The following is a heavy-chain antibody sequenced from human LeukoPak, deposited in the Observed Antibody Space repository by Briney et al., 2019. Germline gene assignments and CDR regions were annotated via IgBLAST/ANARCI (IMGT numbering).Heavy chain of an antibody. CDR2: INPNSGGT. Sequence: GASVKVSSKASGYTFTGYYMHWVRQAPGQGLEWMGWINPNSGGTNYAQKFQGWVTMTRDTSISTAYMELSRLRSDDTAVYYCARERYNWDDVGGYGMDVWGQGTTVTVSS. V-gene: IGHV1-2*04. D-gene: IGHD1-1*01. CDR3: ARERYNWDDVGGYGMDV. J-gene: IGHJ6*02. CDR1: GYTFTGYY.